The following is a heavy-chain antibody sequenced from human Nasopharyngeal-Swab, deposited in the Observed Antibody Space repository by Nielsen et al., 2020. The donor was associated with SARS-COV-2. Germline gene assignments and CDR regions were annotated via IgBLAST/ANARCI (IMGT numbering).Heavy chain of an antibody. D-gene: IGHD4-23*01. CDR3: ASRAPDTVEDYGMDV. Sequence: SETLSLTCTVSGGSISSYYWSWIRQPPGKGLEWIGYIYYSGSTNYNPSLKSRVTISVDTSKNQFSLKLSSVTAADTAVYYCASRAPDTVEDYGMDVWGQGTTVTVSS. J-gene: IGHJ6*02. V-gene: IGHV4-59*01. CDR2: IYYSGST. CDR1: GGSISSYY.